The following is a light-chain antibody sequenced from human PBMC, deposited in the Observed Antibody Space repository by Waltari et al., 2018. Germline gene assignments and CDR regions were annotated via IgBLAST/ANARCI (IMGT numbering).Light chain of an antibody. V-gene: IGKV3-15*01. J-gene: IGKJ1*01. CDR1: QGVSSK. Sequence: EIVMTQSPATLSVSPGERATLSCRASQGVSSKLAWYQQKPGQPPRLLLYDTSVRAAGIPASFSGSGSGTEFTLTISSLQSDDFAVYYCQQYNNWPPWTFGQGTKVEIK. CDR3: QQYNNWPPWT. CDR2: DTS.